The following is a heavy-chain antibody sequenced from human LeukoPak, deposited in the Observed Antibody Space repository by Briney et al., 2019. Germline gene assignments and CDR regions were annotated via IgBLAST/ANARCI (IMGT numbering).Heavy chain of an antibody. CDR1: GFTFSRYW. CDR3: AKDFYDSSGSRYDY. Sequence: GGSLRLSCAASGFTFSRYWMTWVRQAPGVGLEWVSAIDGGGGRTWHADSVRGRFTISRDNSKNTLFMQMNSLRAEDTAVYYCAKDFYDSSGSRYDYWGQGTLVTVSS. J-gene: IGHJ4*02. CDR2: IDGGGGRT. D-gene: IGHD3-22*01. V-gene: IGHV3-23*01.